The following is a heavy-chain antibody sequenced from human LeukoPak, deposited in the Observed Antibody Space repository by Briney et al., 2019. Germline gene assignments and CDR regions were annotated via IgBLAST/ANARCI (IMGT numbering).Heavy chain of an antibody. CDR3: ASGDFRSFDY. J-gene: IGHJ4*02. Sequence: SETLSLTCAVYGGSFSGYYWSWIRQPPGKGLEWIGEINHSGSTNYNPSLKSRVTISVDTSKNQFSLKLSSVTAADTAVYYCASGDFRSFDYWGQGTLVTVSS. CDR1: GGSFSGYY. D-gene: IGHD4-17*01. V-gene: IGHV4-34*09. CDR2: INHSGST.